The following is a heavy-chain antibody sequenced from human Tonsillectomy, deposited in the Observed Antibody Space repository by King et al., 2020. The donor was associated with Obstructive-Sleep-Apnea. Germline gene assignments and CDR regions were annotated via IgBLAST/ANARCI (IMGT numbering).Heavy chain of an antibody. CDR2: IYYSGST. J-gene: IGHJ2*01. Sequence: QLQESGPRLVKPSETLSLTCTVSGGSISSISDYWGWIRQPPGKGLEWIGTIYYSGSTYYNPSLKSRVTISVDTSKNQFSLRLSSVTAADTAVYYCARLRPTYWYFDLWGRGTLVTVSS. V-gene: IGHV4-39*07. D-gene: IGHD4-17*01. CDR1: GGSISSISDY. CDR3: ARLRPTYWYFDL.